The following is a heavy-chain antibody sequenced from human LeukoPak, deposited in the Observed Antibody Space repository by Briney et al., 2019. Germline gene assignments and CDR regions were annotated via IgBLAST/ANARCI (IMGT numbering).Heavy chain of an antibody. J-gene: IGHJ4*02. Sequence: GGSLRLSCAASGFTFSSYVMIWVRQAPGKGLEWVSGISASGGSTYYADSVKGRFTISRDNSKNTVHLQMNSLRAEDTAVYYCAKVGYYFDSWGQGTLVTVSS. CDR1: GFTFSSYV. V-gene: IGHV3-23*01. CDR2: ISASGGST. CDR3: AKVGYYFDS.